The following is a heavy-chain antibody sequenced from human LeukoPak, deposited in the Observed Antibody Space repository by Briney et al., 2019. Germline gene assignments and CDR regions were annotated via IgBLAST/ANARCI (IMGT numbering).Heavy chain of an antibody. Sequence: GGSLRLSCAASGFTFSTYWMSWVRQAPGKGLEWVANIRQDGSKIYYADSVKGRFTISRDNAKNSLYLQMNSLRAEDTAVYYCASSRGVKTGPQSVWGKGTTVTVSS. V-gene: IGHV3-7*01. CDR2: IRQDGSKI. D-gene: IGHD3-10*01. CDR3: ASSRGVKTGPQSV. CDR1: GFTFSTYW. J-gene: IGHJ6*04.